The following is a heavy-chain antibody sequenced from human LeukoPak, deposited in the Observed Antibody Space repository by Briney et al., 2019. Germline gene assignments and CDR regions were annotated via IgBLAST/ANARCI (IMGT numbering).Heavy chain of an antibody. CDR2: IYSGGST. V-gene: IGHV3-66*01. J-gene: IGHJ6*03. CDR1: GFTVSSNY. D-gene: IGHD3-3*01. CDR3: ARDRVFGVVPNYYYYYYMDV. Sequence: GGSLRLSCAASGFTVSSNYMSWVRQAPGKGLEWVSVIYSGGSTYYADSVKGRFTISRDNSKNTLYLQMNSLRAEDTAVYYCARDRVFGVVPNYYYYYYMDVWGKGTTVTVSS.